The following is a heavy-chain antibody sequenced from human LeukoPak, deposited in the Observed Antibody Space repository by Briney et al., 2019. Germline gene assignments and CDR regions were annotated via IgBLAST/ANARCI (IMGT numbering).Heavy chain of an antibody. CDR1: GFTFSSYS. Sequence: GGSLRLSCAASGFTFSSYSMNWVRQAPGKGLEWVSSISSSSSYIYYADSVKGRFTISRDNAKNSLYLQMNSLRAEDTAVYYCARPTTTVTTGGFDYWGQGTLVTVSS. V-gene: IGHV3-21*01. CDR2: ISSSSSYI. J-gene: IGHJ4*02. CDR3: ARPTTTVTTGGFDY. D-gene: IGHD4-11*01.